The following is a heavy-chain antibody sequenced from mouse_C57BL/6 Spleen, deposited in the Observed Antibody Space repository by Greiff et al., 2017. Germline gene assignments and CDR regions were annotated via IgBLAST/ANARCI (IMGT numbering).Heavy chain of an antibody. CDR3: ARSGRGSGYPFAY. CDR1: GYAFTNYL. V-gene: IGHV1-54*01. CDR2: INPGSGGT. J-gene: IGHJ3*01. Sequence: QVQLQQSGAELVRPGTSVKVSCKASGYAFTNYLIEWVKQRPGQGLEWIGVINPGSGGTNYNEKFKGKATLTADKSSSTAYMQLSSLTSEDSAVYFCARSGRGSGYPFAYWGQGTLVTVSA. D-gene: IGHD3-2*02.